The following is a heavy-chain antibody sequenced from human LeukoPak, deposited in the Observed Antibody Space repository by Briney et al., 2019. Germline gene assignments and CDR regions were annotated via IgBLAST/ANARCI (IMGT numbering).Heavy chain of an antibody. CDR1: GFTVSSNY. D-gene: IGHD6-13*01. J-gene: IGHJ4*02. Sequence: GGSLRLSCAASGFTVSSNYMSWVRQAPGKGLEWVSVIYSGGSTYYADSVKGRFTISRDNSKNTLYLQMNSLRAEDTAVYYCARRLYSSSWSSFVYWGQGTLVTVSS. CDR2: IYSGGST. CDR3: ARRLYSSSWSSFVY. V-gene: IGHV3-53*01.